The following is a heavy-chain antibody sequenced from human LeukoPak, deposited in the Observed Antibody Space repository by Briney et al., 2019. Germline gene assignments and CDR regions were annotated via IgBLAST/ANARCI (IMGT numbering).Heavy chain of an antibody. V-gene: IGHV3-21*01. D-gene: IGHD3-16*01. J-gene: IGHJ4*02. CDR1: GFIFSTYT. CDR3: ARTRDRQMGEAFDY. CDR2: ISSSSSYI. Sequence: KPGGSLRLSCAVSGFIFSTYTMNWVRQAPGKGLEWVSSISSSSSYIYYADSVKGRFTISRDNAKNSLYLQMNSLRAEDTAVYYCARTRDRQMGEAFDYWGQGTLVTVSS.